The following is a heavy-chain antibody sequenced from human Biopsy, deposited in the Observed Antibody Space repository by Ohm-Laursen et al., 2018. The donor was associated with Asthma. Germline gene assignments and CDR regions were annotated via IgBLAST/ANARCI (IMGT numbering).Heavy chain of an antibody. D-gene: IGHD3-3*01. Sequence: SLRLSCTASGFTFSSYGMHWVRQAPGKGLEWVAVISYDGRNKYYADSVKGRFTISRDNSKNTLYLQMNSLRAEDTAVYYCASQSSGPDFWSGYYYFDYWGQGTLVTVSS. J-gene: IGHJ4*02. CDR3: ASQSSGPDFWSGYYYFDY. CDR1: GFTFSSYG. CDR2: ISYDGRNK. V-gene: IGHV3-30*03.